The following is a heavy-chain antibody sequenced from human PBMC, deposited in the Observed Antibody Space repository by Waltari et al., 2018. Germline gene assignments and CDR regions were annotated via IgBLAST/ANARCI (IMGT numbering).Heavy chain of an antibody. CDR1: GFTFDDYA. Sequence: EVYLVESGGALVQPGRSLRLSCAAAGFTFDDYAMHWVRQAPGKGRGWVSGISCNSDYRGYADSVKGRFTISRDNGNNTVYLQMNSLRPEDTALYYCTKAQYGYGGSYDWFDPWGQGTLVTVSS. CDR3: TKAQYGYGGSYDWFDP. J-gene: IGHJ5*02. V-gene: IGHV3-9*01. CDR2: ISCNSDYR. D-gene: IGHD1-26*01.